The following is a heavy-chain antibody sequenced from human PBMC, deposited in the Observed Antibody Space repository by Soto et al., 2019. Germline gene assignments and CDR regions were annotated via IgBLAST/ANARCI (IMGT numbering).Heavy chain of an antibody. V-gene: IGHV3-11*01. D-gene: IGHD2-15*01. CDR1: GFTFSDYY. CDR3: ARSPVVVVAAQYYFAY. J-gene: IGHJ4*02. Sequence: QVQLVESGGGLVKPGGSLRLSCAASGFTFSDYYMSWIRQAPGKGLEWVSYISSSGSTIYYADSVKGRFTISRDNXKXXLYLQMNSLRAEDTAVYYCARSPVVVVAAQYYFAYWGQGTLVTVSS. CDR2: ISSSGSTI.